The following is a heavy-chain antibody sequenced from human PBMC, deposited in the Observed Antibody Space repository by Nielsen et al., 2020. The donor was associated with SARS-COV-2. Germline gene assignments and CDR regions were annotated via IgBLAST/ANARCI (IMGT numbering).Heavy chain of an antibody. Sequence: GGSLRLSCAASGFSVSRNYMAWVRQAPGKGLECLSVLYRGNDTHSADSVKGRFTISRDTSKNTLFFQMNSLRAEDTGVYYCARLYDSNGFYGDGLDLWGQGTMVIVSS. CDR2: LYRGNDT. V-gene: IGHV3-53*01. D-gene: IGHD3-22*01. CDR1: GFSVSRNY. CDR3: ARLYDSNGFYGDGLDL. J-gene: IGHJ3*01.